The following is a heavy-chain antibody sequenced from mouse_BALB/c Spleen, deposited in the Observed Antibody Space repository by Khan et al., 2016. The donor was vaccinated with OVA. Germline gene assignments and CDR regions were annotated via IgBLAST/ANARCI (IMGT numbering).Heavy chain of an antibody. CDR2: INTYTGEP. J-gene: IGHJ3*01. CDR1: GYTLTNYG. V-gene: IGHV9-3-1*01. CDR3: ARSNGNYGFAY. D-gene: IGHD2-1*01. Sequence: QFQLVQSGPELKKPGETVKISCKASGYTLTNYGMNWVKQAPGKGLKWMGWINTYTGEPTYAEDFKGRIAFSLETSASTAYLQINNLKNEDTATYFCARSNGNYGFAYWGQGTLVTVSA.